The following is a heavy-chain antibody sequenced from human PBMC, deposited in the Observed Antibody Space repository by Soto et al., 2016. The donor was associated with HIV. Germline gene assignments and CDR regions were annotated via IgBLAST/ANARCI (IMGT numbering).Heavy chain of an antibody. CDR3: ARPRGEVGALDY. Sequence: QVQLVQSGAEVKKPGASVKVSCKASGYTFTGYYMHWVRQAPGQGPEWMAWINPNSGGTNYAQKFQGRVTMTRDTSISTAYMELSRLRSEDTAVYYCARPRGEVGALDYWGQGTLVTVSS. J-gene: IGHJ4*02. CDR1: GYTFTGYY. CDR2: INPNSGGT. D-gene: IGHD1-26*01. V-gene: IGHV1-2*02.